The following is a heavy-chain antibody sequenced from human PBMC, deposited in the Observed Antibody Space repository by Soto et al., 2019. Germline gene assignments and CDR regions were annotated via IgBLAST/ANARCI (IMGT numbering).Heavy chain of an antibody. Sequence: GGSLRLSCAASGFTFTDYALSWVRQAPGKGLEWVATISGIGGSTYLTDSVKGRLSISRDNSKNTVSLLMNSLRAEDTAVYFCARGSSGYISSWYYFDYWGRGTLVTVSS. J-gene: IGHJ4*02. CDR1: GFTFTDYA. CDR2: ISGIGGST. CDR3: ARGSSGYISSWYYFDY. V-gene: IGHV3-23*01. D-gene: IGHD6-13*01.